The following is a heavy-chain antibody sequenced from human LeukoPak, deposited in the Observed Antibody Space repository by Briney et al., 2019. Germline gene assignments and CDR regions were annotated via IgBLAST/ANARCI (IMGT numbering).Heavy chain of an antibody. J-gene: IGHJ4*02. D-gene: IGHD3-10*01. CDR1: GFTFSSYS. V-gene: IGHV3-21*04. CDR2: IITISSYI. Sequence: GGSLRLSCAASGFTFSSYSMNWVRQAPGKGLEWVSSIITISSYIYYADSVKGRVTISRDKAKNSLYLQMNSLRAEDTAVYYCAKAPNILLWFGESAYWGQGTLVTVSS. CDR3: AKAPNILLWFGESAY.